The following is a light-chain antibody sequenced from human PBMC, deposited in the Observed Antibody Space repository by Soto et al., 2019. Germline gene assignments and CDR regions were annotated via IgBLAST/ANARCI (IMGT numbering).Light chain of an antibody. CDR2: DAS. J-gene: IGKJ5*01. CDR3: QQRSNWPPGIT. Sequence: LVFTQSPGSMSLSPGSRASLSCSASQSVTTYLAWYQQKPGQAPRLLIYDASDRATGIPARFSGSGSGTDFTLTISSLEPEDFAVYYCQQRSNWPPGITLGQGTRLEVK. V-gene: IGKV3-11*01. CDR1: QSVTTY.